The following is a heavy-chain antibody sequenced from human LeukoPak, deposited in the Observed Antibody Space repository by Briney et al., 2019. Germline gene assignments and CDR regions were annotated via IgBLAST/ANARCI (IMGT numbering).Heavy chain of an antibody. CDR2: INAGGRT. CDR1: GFTFSSYA. J-gene: IGHJ4*02. V-gene: IGHV4-34*01. D-gene: IGHD5/OR15-5a*01. Sequence: PGGSQRLSCAASGFTFSSYAMSWVRQAPGKGLEWIGEINAGGRTNYIPSLKSRVTISLDTSKNQFSLKLTSVTAADTAVYNRARGVYGVDYWGQGTLVTVSS. CDR3: ARGVYGVDY.